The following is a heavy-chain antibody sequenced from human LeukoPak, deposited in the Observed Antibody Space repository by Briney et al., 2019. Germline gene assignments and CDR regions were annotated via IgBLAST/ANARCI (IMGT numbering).Heavy chain of an antibody. Sequence: GESLRLSCAASGITVSTNYMSWVRQAPGKGLEWVSIIYSGGATFYADSVKGRFTISRENSKNTLWLQMNSLRAEDTAVYYCARLHYDVLTSPFDYWGQGTLVTVSS. V-gene: IGHV3-66*04. D-gene: IGHD3-9*01. J-gene: IGHJ4*02. CDR1: GITVSTNY. CDR3: ARLHYDVLTSPFDY. CDR2: IYSGGAT.